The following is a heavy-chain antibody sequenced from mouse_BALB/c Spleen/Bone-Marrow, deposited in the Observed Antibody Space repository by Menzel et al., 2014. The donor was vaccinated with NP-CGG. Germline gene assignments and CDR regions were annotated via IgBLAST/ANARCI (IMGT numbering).Heavy chain of an antibody. D-gene: IGHD2-4*01. CDR1: GYTFTDYT. J-gene: IGHJ4*01. V-gene: IGHV1S137*01. CDR3: ARVITAGYYGMDY. CDR2: ISTYYGDA. Sequence: VRLVESGAELVRPGVSVKLSCKGSGYTFTDYTMHWVKQSHAKSLEWIGVISTYYGDASYNQKFKGKDTMTVDKSSSTDYMELARRTSGDSAIYYCARVITAGYYGMDYWGQGTSVTVSS.